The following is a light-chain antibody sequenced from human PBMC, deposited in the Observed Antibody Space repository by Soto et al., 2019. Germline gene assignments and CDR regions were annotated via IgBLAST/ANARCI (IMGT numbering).Light chain of an antibody. CDR2: GAS. J-gene: IGKJ1*01. CDR1: QSVGASY. CDR3: QQYGSSSWT. V-gene: IGKV3-20*01. Sequence: MVLTQSPGTLSFSPGERATLSCRASQSVGASYLAWYQQKPGQAPRLLINGASSRATGIPDRFSGSGSGTDFTLTISRLEPEDFAVYYCQQYGSSSWTFGQGTKVDIK.